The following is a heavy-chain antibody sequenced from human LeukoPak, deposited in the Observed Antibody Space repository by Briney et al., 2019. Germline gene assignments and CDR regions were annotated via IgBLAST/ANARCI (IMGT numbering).Heavy chain of an antibody. CDR1: GFTFDDYA. Sequence: PGGSLRLSCAASGFTFDDYAMHWVRQAPGKGLEWVSGISWNSGSIGYADSVKGRFTISRDNAKNSLYLQMNSLRADDTALYYCAKADSSSWYVNYYYFDYWGQGTLATVSS. J-gene: IGHJ4*02. CDR2: ISWNSGSI. CDR3: AKADSSSWYVNYYYFDY. V-gene: IGHV3-9*01. D-gene: IGHD6-13*01.